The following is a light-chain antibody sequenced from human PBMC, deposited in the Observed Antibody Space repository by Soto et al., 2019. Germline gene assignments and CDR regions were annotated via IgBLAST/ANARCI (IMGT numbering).Light chain of an antibody. Sequence: IALEQPVATLSLSRGERDHLSCRASQSVSSYLAWYQQKPGQAPRLLIYDASNRATGIPARFSGSGSGTDFTLTITSQEPGDFAVYYWQLRCNWLTFSGGTKVDIK. J-gene: IGKJ4*01. CDR2: DAS. CDR1: QSVSSY. V-gene: IGKV3-11*01. CDR3: QLRCNWLT.